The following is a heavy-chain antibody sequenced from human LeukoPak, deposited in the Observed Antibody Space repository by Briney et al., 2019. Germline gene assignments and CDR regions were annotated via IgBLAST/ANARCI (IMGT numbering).Heavy chain of an antibody. CDR3: ARGGYSSSWYWMY. D-gene: IGHD6-13*01. V-gene: IGHV3-7*01. Sequence: PGGSLRLSCVASGFTFSPWWMTWVRQAPGKGLEWVANIQQDESEKYYVDSVKGRFTISRDNAKSSLYLQMNSLRAEDTAVYYCARGGYSSSWYWMYWGQGTLVTVSS. J-gene: IGHJ4*02. CDR1: GFTFSPWW. CDR2: IQQDESEK.